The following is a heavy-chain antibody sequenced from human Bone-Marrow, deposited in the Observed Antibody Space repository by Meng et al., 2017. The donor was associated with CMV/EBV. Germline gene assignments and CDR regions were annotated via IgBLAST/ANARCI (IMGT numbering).Heavy chain of an antibody. J-gene: IGHJ4*02. CDR1: GFTFSRYA. D-gene: IGHD3-3*01. CDR2: ISGSGGST. Sequence: GESLKISCSASGFTFSRYAMSWVRQAPGKGLEWVSGISGSGGSTYYADSVKGRFTISRDNSKNTLYLQMNSLRADDTAVDYCAKEDITIFGVAPIDYWGQGTLVTVSS. V-gene: IGHV3-23*01. CDR3: AKEDITIFGVAPIDY.